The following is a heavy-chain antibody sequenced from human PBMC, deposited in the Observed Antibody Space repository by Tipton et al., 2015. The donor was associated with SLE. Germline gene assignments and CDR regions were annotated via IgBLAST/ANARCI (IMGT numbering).Heavy chain of an antibody. CDR2: VYDSGTT. CDR3: ARGSRWFDDFWSGYPLGNWFDP. D-gene: IGHD3-3*01. V-gene: IGHV4-59*01. Sequence: TLSLTCTVSGGSIRTEYWSWIRQPPGKGLEWIGYVYDSGTTKYNPSLKSRLTISVDTSKSHFSLKLTSVTAADTAIYYCARGSRWFDDFWSGYPLGNWFDPWGQGTLVTVSS. J-gene: IGHJ5*02. CDR1: GGSIRTEY.